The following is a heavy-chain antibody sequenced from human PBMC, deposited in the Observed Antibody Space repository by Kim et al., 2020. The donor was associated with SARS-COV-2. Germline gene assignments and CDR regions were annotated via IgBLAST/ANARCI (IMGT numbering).Heavy chain of an antibody. D-gene: IGHD2-2*01. Sequence: SVKVSCKASGFTFSSSAVQWVRQARGQRLEWIGWIVVGRGHTDYAQEFQDRVTISSDMSTGTAYMELSSLRSEDTAVYFCAADALSSTSWLGMDVWGQG. J-gene: IGHJ6*02. CDR1: GFTFSSSA. CDR3: AADALSSTSWLGMDV. CDR2: IVVGRGHT. V-gene: IGHV1-58*01.